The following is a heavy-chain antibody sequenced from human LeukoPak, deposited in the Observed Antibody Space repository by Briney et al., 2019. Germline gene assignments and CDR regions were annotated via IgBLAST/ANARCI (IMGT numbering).Heavy chain of an antibody. Sequence: PGRSLRLSCAASGFTFISYAMHWVRQAPGKGLEWVAVISYDGSNKYYADSAKGRFTISRDNSRNTLYLQVNSLRAEDTAVYYCAITVDCRATTDCYSYFHHWGQGTLVTVSS. D-gene: IGHD2-21*02. CDR3: AITVDCRATTDCYSYFHH. J-gene: IGHJ1*01. CDR1: GFTFISYA. V-gene: IGHV3-30-3*01. CDR2: ISYDGSNK.